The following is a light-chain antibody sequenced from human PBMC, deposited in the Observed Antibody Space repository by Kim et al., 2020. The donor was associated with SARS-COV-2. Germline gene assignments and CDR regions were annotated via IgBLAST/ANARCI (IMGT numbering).Light chain of an antibody. CDR2: RDN. Sequence: VGLGQTARITCEGKNIGSRNVHWYQQKPGQAPVLIMYRDNNRPSGIPERFSGSNSGNTTTLTISRAQAGDEADYYCQVWDNITPWVFGGGTQLTVL. V-gene: IGLV3-9*01. CDR3: QVWDNITPWV. CDR1: NIGSRN. J-gene: IGLJ3*02.